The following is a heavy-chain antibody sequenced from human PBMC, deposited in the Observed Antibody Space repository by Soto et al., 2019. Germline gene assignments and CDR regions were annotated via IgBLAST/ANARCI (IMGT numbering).Heavy chain of an antibody. CDR3: ARQASYWHGGGGWFDP. Sequence: EVQLVESGGGLVQPGGSLRLSCAASGFTFSAYDMHWVRQPTGKGLEWVSAIGTQHDTYYPDSVKGRFTISRENAKSSLYLKMNSLRIGDTAVYYCARQASYWHGGGGWFDPWGQGTLVTVSS. V-gene: IGHV3-13*01. CDR1: GFTFSAYD. D-gene: IGHD2-8*02. J-gene: IGHJ5*02. CDR2: IGTQHDT.